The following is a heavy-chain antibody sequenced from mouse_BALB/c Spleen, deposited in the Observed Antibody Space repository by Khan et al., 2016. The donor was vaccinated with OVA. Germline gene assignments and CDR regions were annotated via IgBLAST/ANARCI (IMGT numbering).Heavy chain of an antibody. J-gene: IGHJ2*01. V-gene: IGHV13-2*02. D-gene: IGHD1-1*01. CDR1: GFTFSYYR. Sequence: VQLLETGGGLVRPGNSLKLSCVTSGFTFSYYRMHWLRQFPGKRLEWIAVITVTSDNSGANYAESVKGRLTISRDDSKSSVYLQLNRLREEDSATYYWSRGGYYYGTPFDYWGQGTTLTVAS. CDR3: SRGGYYYGTPFDY. CDR2: ITVTSDNSGA.